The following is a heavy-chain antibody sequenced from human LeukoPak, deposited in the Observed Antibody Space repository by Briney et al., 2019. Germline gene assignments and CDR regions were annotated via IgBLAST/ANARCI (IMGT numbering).Heavy chain of an antibody. V-gene: IGHV4-31*03. CDR1: GGSISSGGYY. J-gene: IGHJ4*02. CDR2: IYYSGST. CDR3: ARDTPYDCSSTSCYGRFDY. Sequence: SQTLSLTCTVSGGSISSGGYYWSWIRQHPGKGLEWIGYIYYSGSTYYNPSLKSRVTISVDTSKNQFSLKLSSVTAADTAVYYCARDTPYDCSSTSCYGRFDYWGQGTLVTVSS. D-gene: IGHD2-2*01.